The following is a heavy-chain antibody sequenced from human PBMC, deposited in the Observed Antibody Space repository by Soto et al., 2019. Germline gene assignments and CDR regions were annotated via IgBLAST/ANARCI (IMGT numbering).Heavy chain of an antibody. CDR2: ISGSGGST. V-gene: IGHV3-23*01. J-gene: IGHJ5*02. Sequence: PGGSLRLSCAASGFTFSSYAMSWVRQAPGKGLEWVSAISGSGGSTYYADSVKGRFTISRDNSKNTLYLQMNSLRAEDTAVYYCAKDALVTIFGVVKPVRGDWFDPWGQGTLVTVSS. CDR3: AKDALVTIFGVVKPVRGDWFDP. D-gene: IGHD3-3*01. CDR1: GFTFSSYA.